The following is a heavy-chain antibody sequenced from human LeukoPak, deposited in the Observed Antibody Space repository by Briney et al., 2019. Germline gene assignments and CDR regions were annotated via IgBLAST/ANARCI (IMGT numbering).Heavy chain of an antibody. CDR3: ARVSRPASSPHVYYYDSSGYYLYYFDY. J-gene: IGHJ4*02. CDR2: ISSSGSKI. CDR1: GFTFSDYY. V-gene: IGHV3-11*04. Sequence: GGSLRLSCAASGFTFSDYYMSWIRQAPGKGLEWVSYISSSGSKIYYADSVNGRFTISRDNAKNSLYLQMNSLRAEDTAVYYCARVSRPASSPHVYYYDSSGYYLYYFDYWGQGTLVTVSS. D-gene: IGHD3-22*01.